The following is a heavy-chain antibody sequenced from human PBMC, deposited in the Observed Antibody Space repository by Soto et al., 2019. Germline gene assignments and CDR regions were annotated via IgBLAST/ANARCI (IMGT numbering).Heavy chain of an antibody. V-gene: IGHV1-46*01. CDR2: INPSGGST. CDR3: AREVDFWSGYRNFDY. Sequence: GASVKVSRKASGYTFTSYYMHWVRQAPGQGLEWMGIINPSGGSTSYAQKFQGRVAMTRDTSTSTVYMELSSLRSEDTAVYYCAREVDFWSGYRNFDYWGQGTLVTVSS. D-gene: IGHD3-3*01. J-gene: IGHJ4*02. CDR1: GYTFTSYY.